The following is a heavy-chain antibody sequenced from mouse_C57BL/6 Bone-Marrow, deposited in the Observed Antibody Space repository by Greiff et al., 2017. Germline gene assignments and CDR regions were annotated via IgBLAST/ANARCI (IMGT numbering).Heavy chain of an antibody. Sequence: EVQVVESGGGLVQPGGSLSLSCAASGFTFTDYYMSWVRQPPGKALEWLGFIRNKANGYTTEYSASVKGRFTISSDNSKSILYLQLIALRAEDSATYYFALDPLYDYDDGVFAYWGQGTLVTVSA. CDR1: GFTFTDYY. J-gene: IGHJ3*01. D-gene: IGHD2-4*01. CDR2: IRNKANGYTT. CDR3: ALDPLYDYDDGVFAY. V-gene: IGHV7-3*01.